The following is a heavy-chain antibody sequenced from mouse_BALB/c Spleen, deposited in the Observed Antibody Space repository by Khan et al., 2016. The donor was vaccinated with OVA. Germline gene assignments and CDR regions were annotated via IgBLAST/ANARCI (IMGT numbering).Heavy chain of an antibody. Sequence: EVELVESGGDLVKPGGSLKLSCAASGFTFSTYGMSWVRQTPDKRLEWVATVSTGGGYTYYPDSVKGRFTISRDNAKNTLYLQRSSLKSEDTAMFYCARLAYYYDGEGFAYWGQGTLVTVSA. V-gene: IGHV5-6*01. D-gene: IGHD1-1*01. CDR1: GFTFSTYG. CDR2: VSTGGGYT. CDR3: ARLAYYYDGEGFAY. J-gene: IGHJ3*01.